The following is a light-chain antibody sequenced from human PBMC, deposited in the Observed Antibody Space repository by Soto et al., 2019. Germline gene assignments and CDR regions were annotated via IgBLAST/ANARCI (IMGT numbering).Light chain of an antibody. V-gene: IGLV2-14*01. Sequence: QSALTQPASLSGSPGQSITISCTGTSSDIGAYDYVSWFQQHPGKAPKLMISEVNNRPSGVSNRFSGSKSGNTAYLTISGLQVEDEAESFCFSFTTTSTNVFGTGTKGTVL. J-gene: IGLJ1*01. CDR2: EVN. CDR1: SSDIGAYDY. CDR3: FSFTTTSTNV.